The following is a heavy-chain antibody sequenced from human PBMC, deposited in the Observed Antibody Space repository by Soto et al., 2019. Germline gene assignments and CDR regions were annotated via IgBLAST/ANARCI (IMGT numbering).Heavy chain of an antibody. J-gene: IGHJ3*02. V-gene: IGHV1-46*01. CDR1: GYTFTSYY. D-gene: IGHD2-15*01. Sequence: ASVKVSCKESGYTFTSYYMHWVRQAPGQGLEWMGIINPSGGSTSYAQKFQGRVTMTRDTSTSTVHMELSSLRSEDTAVYYCARALRSGGPNDAFDIWGQGTMVTVSS. CDR3: ARALRSGGPNDAFDI. CDR2: INPSGGST.